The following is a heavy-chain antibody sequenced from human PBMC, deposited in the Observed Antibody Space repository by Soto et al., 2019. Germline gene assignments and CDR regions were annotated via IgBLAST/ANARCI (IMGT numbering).Heavy chain of an antibody. V-gene: IGHV4-31*03. Sequence: QVQLQESGPGLVKPSQTLSLTCTVSGGSISSGGYYWSWIRQHPGKGLEWIGYIYYSGRTYYNPSVESRVTISVDTSKNQFSLKLCSVTAANTAVYYCAREGGIVGATAADYWGQGTLVTVSS. D-gene: IGHD1-26*01. CDR2: IYYSGRT. CDR3: AREGGIVGATAADY. J-gene: IGHJ4*02. CDR1: GGSISSGGYY.